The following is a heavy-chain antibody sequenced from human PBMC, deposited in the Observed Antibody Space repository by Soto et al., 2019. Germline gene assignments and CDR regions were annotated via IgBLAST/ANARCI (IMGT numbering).Heavy chain of an antibody. CDR1: GYTLTELS. CDR3: AIDVRRSHQFEH. Sequence: ASVKVSCKVSGYTLTELSIHWVRQAPGEGLEWMGCFDLENGETIYAQRFQCRVTMTEESSADTPYMELSSLRSEDTAVYYCAIDVRRSHQFEHWGQGTMVTVSS. J-gene: IGHJ4*02. CDR2: FDLENGET. D-gene: IGHD3-10*01. V-gene: IGHV1-24*01.